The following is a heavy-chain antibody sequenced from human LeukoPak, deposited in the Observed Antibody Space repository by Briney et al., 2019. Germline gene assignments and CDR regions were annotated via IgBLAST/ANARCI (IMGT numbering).Heavy chain of an antibody. D-gene: IGHD3-10*01. Sequence: GGSLRLSCAASGFTFSDHAMSWVRQAPGKGLELVSTISGSGGSTYYADSVKGRFTISRDNSKNTLYLQMTSLRSEDTAVYYCPINMVRGTLLHYWGQGTLVTVSS. V-gene: IGHV3-23*01. J-gene: IGHJ4*02. CDR2: ISGSGGST. CDR3: PINMVRGTLLHY. CDR1: GFTFSDHA.